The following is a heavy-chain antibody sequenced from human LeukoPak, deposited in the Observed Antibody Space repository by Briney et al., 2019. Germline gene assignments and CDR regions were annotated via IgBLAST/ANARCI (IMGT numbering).Heavy chain of an antibody. CDR3: AKRGSYDFWSGYYYDY. CDR2: TSGSGGST. J-gene: IGHJ4*02. CDR1: GFTFNNFA. V-gene: IGHV3-23*01. D-gene: IGHD3-3*01. Sequence: GGSLRLSCVASGFTFNNFAMSWVRQAPGKGLEWVSATSGSGGSTYYADSVKGRFTIPRDNSKNTLYLQMNSLRADDTALYYCAKRGSYDFWSGYYYDYWGRGTPVTVSS.